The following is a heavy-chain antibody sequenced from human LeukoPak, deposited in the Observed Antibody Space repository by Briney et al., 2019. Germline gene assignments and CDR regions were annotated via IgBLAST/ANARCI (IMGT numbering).Heavy chain of an antibody. D-gene: IGHD2-2*01. CDR2: IRYDGSNK. Sequence: GGSLRLSCAASGFNFSSYGMHWVRKAPGKGLEGVAFIRYDGSNKYYADSVKGRFTISRDNSKNTLYLQMNSLRAEDTAVYYCAKDIGTIVVVPAAKGIMDYWGQGTLVTVSS. V-gene: IGHV3-30*02. J-gene: IGHJ4*02. CDR1: GFNFSSYG. CDR3: AKDIGTIVVVPAAKGIMDY.